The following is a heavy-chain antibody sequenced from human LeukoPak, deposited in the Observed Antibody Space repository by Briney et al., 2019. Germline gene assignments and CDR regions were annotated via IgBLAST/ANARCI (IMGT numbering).Heavy chain of an antibody. Sequence: SETLSLTCNVSGGSISSNTYYWAWLRQPPGKGLEWIGSIYRTGTTYYNPPVKTRPTISLDTSKNDLSLKLRSVTAADTAVYYCATVRTSGCYYAFDVWGQGTMISVSS. CDR1: GGSISSNTYY. V-gene: IGHV4-39*02. CDR3: ATVRTSGCYYAFDV. CDR2: IYRTGTT. J-gene: IGHJ3*01. D-gene: IGHD2-21*02.